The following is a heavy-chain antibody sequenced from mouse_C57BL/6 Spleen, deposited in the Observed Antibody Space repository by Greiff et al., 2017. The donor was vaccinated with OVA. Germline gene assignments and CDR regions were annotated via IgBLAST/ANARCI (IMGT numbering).Heavy chain of an antibody. CDR1: GYAFSSSW. CDR2: IYPGAGDT. D-gene: IGHD1-1*01. Sequence: VQLQQSGPELVKPGASVKISCKASGYAFSSSWMNWVKQRPGKGLEWIGRIYPGAGDTNYNGKFKGKATLTADKSSSTAYMQLSSLTSEDSAVYFCARTVYYGSSYDYFDYWGQGTTLTVSS. V-gene: IGHV1-82*01. J-gene: IGHJ2*01. CDR3: ARTVYYGSSYDYFDY.